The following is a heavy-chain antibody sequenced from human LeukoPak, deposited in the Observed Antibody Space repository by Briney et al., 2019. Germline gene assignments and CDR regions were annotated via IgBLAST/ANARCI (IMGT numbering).Heavy chain of an antibody. CDR1: GGSFSGYY. D-gene: IGHD2-15*01. CDR3: ARGGGYCGGGSCYRPKSYYFDY. CDR2: INHSGST. Sequence: SETLSLTCAVYGGSFSGYYWSWIRQPPGKGLEWIGEINHSGSTNYNPSLKSRVTISVDTSKNQFSLKLSSVTAADTAVYYCARGGGYCGGGSCYRPKSYYFDYWGQGTLVTVSS. V-gene: IGHV4-34*01. J-gene: IGHJ4*02.